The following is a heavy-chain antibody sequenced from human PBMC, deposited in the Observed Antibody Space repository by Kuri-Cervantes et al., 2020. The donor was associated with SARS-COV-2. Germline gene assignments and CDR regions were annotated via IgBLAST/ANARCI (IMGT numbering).Heavy chain of an antibody. Sequence: ASVKVSCKASGYTFTGYYMHWVRQAPGQGLEWMGWINPNSGGTNYAQKFQGRVTMTKDTSTDTAYMELSSLRSEDTAVYYCATAPPYCSSTSCPHNWFDPWGQGTLVTVSS. CDR3: ATAPPYCSSTSCPHNWFDP. CDR1: GYTFTGYY. D-gene: IGHD2-2*01. V-gene: IGHV1-2*02. J-gene: IGHJ5*02. CDR2: INPNSGGT.